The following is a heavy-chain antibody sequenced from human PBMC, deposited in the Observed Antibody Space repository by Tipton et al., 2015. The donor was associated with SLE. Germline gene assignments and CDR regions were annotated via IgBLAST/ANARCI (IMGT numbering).Heavy chain of an antibody. D-gene: IGHD1-14*01. J-gene: IGHJ4*02. CDR1: KFSFSNFE. CDR3: ARDYRSRTADY. V-gene: IGHV3-48*03. Sequence: SLRLSCAASKFSFSNFEMNWVRQAPGKGLEWVSYISSSGSVKYSADSVEGRFTISRDNAKNSLYLQMNSLRAEDTAVYYCARDYRSRTADYWGLGTLVTVSS. CDR2: ISSSGSVK.